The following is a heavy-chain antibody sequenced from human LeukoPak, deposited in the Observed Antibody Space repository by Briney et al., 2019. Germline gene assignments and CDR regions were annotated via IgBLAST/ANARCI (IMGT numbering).Heavy chain of an antibody. V-gene: IGHV4-39*07. CDR2: IYYSGST. CDR1: GGSISSSSYY. Sequence: SETLSLTCTVSGGSISSSSYYWGWIRQPPGKGLEWIGSIYYSGSTYYNPSLKSRVTISVDTSKNQFSLKLSSVTAADTAVYYCSRAGEGGYGTNGVCSSNWFDPWGQGTLVTVSS. J-gene: IGHJ5*02. CDR3: SRAGEGGYGTNGVCSSNWFDP. D-gene: IGHD2-8*01.